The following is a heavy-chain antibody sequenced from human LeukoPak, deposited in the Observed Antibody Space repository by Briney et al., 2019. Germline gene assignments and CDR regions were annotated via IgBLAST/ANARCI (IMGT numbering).Heavy chain of an antibody. V-gene: IGHV1-18*01. CDR1: GYTFTSYG. CDR2: ISAYTGNT. J-gene: IGHJ6*03. D-gene: IGHD3-16*01. CDR3: ARDRVTLYYYYMDV. Sequence: ASVKVSCKASGYTFTSYGISWVRQVPGQGLEWMGWISAYTGNTNYAQNLQGRVTMTTDTSTRTAYMDLRSLRSDDTAVYYCARDRVTLYYYYMDVWGKGTTVTISS.